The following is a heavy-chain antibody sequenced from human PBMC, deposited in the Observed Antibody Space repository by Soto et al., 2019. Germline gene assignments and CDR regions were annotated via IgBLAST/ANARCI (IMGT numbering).Heavy chain of an antibody. CDR2: IIPILGIA. D-gene: IGHD2-15*01. CDR1: GGTFSSYT. Sequence: QVQLVQSGAEVKKPGSSVKVSCKASGGTFSSYTISWVRQAPGQGLEWMGRIIPILGIANYAQKFQGRVTITADKSTSTAYMELSSLRSEDTAVYYCARDQDCSGGSCYLPGLFWGQGTLVTVSS. J-gene: IGHJ4*02. CDR3: ARDQDCSGGSCYLPGLF. V-gene: IGHV1-69*08.